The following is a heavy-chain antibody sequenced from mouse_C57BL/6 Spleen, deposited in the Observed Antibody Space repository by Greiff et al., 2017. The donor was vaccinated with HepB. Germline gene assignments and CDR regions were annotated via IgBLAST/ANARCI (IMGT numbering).Heavy chain of an antibody. J-gene: IGHJ2*01. V-gene: IGHV1-59*01. Sequence: VQLQQPGAELVRPGTSVKLSCKASGYTFTSYWMHWVKQRPGQGLEWIGVIDPSDSYTNYNQKFKGKATLTVDTSSSTAYMQLSSLTSEDSAVYYCARKGYDYPYYFDYWGQGTTLTVSS. CDR3: ARKGYDYPYYFDY. CDR1: GYTFTSYW. D-gene: IGHD2-4*01. CDR2: IDPSDSYT.